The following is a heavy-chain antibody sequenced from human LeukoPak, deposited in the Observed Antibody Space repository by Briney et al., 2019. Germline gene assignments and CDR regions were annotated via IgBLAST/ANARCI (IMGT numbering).Heavy chain of an antibody. CDR2: IKSKTDGGTP. CDR1: GFTFSNAW. Sequence: GGSLRLSCAASGFTFSNAWMSWVRQAPGKGLEWVGRIKSKTDGGTPDYAAPVKGRFTISRDDSKNTLYLQMISLKTEDTAVYYCTGVSRSSWYDYWGQGTLVTVSS. CDR3: TGVSRSSWYDY. D-gene: IGHD6-13*01. J-gene: IGHJ4*02. V-gene: IGHV3-15*01.